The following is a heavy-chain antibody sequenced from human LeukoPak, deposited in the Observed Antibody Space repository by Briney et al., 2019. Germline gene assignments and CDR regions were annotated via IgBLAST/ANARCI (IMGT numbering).Heavy chain of an antibody. J-gene: IGHJ4*02. CDR1: GYTFTSYY. D-gene: IGHD1-1*01. CDR3: ARWVHRAAIELGRFDY. Sequence: ASVKVSCKASGYTFTSYYMHWVRQAPGQGLEWMGIINPSGGSTSYAQKFQGRVTMTRDMSTSTVYMELSSLRSDDTAVYYCARWVHRAAIELGRFDYWGQGTLVTVSS. V-gene: IGHV1-46*01. CDR2: INPSGGST.